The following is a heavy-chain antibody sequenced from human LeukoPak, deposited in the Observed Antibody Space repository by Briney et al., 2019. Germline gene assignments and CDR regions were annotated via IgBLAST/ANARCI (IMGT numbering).Heavy chain of an antibody. CDR2: ISGSGGTT. V-gene: IGHV3-23*01. J-gene: IGHJ4*02. Sequence: GGSLRLSCAASGFTFSIYAMNWVRQAPGKGLEWVSAISGSGGTTYYADSVKGRFTISRDNSKNTLYLQMNSLRAEDTAVYYCAKDCGGDCYTDRLDYWGQGTLVTVSS. D-gene: IGHD2-21*02. CDR1: GFTFSIYA. CDR3: AKDCGGDCYTDRLDY.